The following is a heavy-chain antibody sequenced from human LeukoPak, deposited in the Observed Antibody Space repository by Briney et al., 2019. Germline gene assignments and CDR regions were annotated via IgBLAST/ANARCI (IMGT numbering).Heavy chain of an antibody. CDR1: GVSISSNLW. Sequence: SETLSLTCAVSGVSISSNLWWTWVRQPPGKGLEWIAEIHHSGSINYNPSLKSRVTMSVDTSKNQFSLKLSSATAADTAVYYCARDFLYYYDSSGYYPWYYYYYMDVWGKGTTVTISS. V-gene: IGHV4-4*02. CDR3: ARDFLYYYDSSGYYPWYYYYYMDV. CDR2: IHHSGSI. J-gene: IGHJ6*03. D-gene: IGHD3-22*01.